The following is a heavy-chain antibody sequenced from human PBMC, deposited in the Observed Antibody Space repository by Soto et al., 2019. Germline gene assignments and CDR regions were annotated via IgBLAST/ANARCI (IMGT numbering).Heavy chain of an antibody. CDR3: ARDIARYCSGGSCLGY. V-gene: IGHV1-69*06. J-gene: IGHJ4*02. CDR2: IIPIFFTA. Sequence: SLKVSCKASGCTFSIYAISCVRQAPGQGLEWMGGIIPIFFTANYAQNFQGRFTITADKSTSTAYMELSSLRSEDTAVYYCARDIARYCSGGSCLGYWGQGTLVTVSS. D-gene: IGHD2-15*01. CDR1: GCTFSIYA.